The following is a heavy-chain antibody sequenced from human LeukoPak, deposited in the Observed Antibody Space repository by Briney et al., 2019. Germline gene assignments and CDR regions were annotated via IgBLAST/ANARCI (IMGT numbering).Heavy chain of an antibody. J-gene: IGHJ4*02. CDR1: GGSISSYY. CDR2: IYYSGGT. V-gene: IGHV4-59*01. CDR3: ARAAWGGTYFDY. Sequence: SETLSLTCTVSGGSISSYYWSWIRQPPGKGLEWIGYIYYSGGTNYNPSLKSRVTISVDTSKNQFSLKLSSVTAAGTAVYYCARAAWGGTYFDYWAREPWSPSPQ. D-gene: IGHD3-16*01.